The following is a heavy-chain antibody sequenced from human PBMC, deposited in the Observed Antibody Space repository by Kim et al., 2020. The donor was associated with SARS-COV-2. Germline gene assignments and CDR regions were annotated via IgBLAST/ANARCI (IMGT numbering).Heavy chain of an antibody. D-gene: IGHD2-8*01. V-gene: IGHV4-34*01. J-gene: IGHJ4*02. CDR2: INHSGST. CDR1: GGSFSGYY. Sequence: SETLSLTCAVYGGSFSGYYWSWIRQPPGKGLEWIGEINHSGSTNYNPSLKSRVTISVDTSKNQFSLKLSSVTAADTAVYYCARVLMVYASPFDYWGQGTLVTVSS. CDR3: ARVLMVYASPFDY.